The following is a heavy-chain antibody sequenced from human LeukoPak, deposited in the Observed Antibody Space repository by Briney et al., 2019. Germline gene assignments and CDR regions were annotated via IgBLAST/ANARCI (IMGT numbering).Heavy chain of an antibody. Sequence: PGGSLRLSCAASGFTFSSYAMTWVRQAPGKGLKWVSTISATGGRTYYADSVKGRFTISRDDSKNTLYLQMNSLRVDDTAVYFCAKNGLAGAGTNYWGQGTLVTVSS. J-gene: IGHJ4*02. CDR2: ISATGGRT. CDR3: AKNGLAGAGTNY. D-gene: IGHD6-13*01. V-gene: IGHV3-23*01. CDR1: GFTFSSYA.